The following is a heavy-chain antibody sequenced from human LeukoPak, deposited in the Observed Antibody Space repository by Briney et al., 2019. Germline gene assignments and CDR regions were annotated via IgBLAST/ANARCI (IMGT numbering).Heavy chain of an antibody. J-gene: IGHJ4*02. V-gene: IGHV3-23*01. CDR2: ISGSGGDT. D-gene: IGHD2-2*01. CDR3: AKGRSSATRDFDY. Sequence: PGGSLRLSCAASGFTFSNYAMNWVRQAPGKGLEWVSAISGSGGDTYYADSVKGRFTMSRDNSKNTLYLQMNSLRAEDTAVYYCAKGRSSATRDFDYWGQGSLVTVSS. CDR1: GFTFSNYA.